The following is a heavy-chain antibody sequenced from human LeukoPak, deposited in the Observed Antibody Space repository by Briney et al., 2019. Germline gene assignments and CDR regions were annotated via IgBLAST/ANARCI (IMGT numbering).Heavy chain of an antibody. J-gene: IGHJ4*02. CDR1: GFTFSSYG. D-gene: IGHD3-22*01. CDR3: ARDSSSYYYDSSGYPDY. V-gene: IGHV3-30*03. Sequence: GGSLRLSCAASGFTFSSYGMHWVRQAPGKGLEWVAVISYDGSNKYYADSVKGRFTISRDNAKNSLYLQMNSLRAEDTAVYYCARDSSSYYYDSSGYPDYWGQGTLVTVSS. CDR2: ISYDGSNK.